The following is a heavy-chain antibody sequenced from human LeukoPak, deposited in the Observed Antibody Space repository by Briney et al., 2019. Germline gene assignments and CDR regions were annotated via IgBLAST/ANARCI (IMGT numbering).Heavy chain of an antibody. CDR1: GGSISSYY. D-gene: IGHD4-23*01. Sequence: PSETLSLTCTVSGGSISSYYWSWIRQPPGKGLEWIGYIYYTGTTNDNPSLKSRVTISVDTSKNQFSLKLTSVTAADTAVYYCARDGYGGKSGDYYYGMDVWGPGTTVTVSS. J-gene: IGHJ6*02. CDR3: ARDGYGGKSGDYYYGMDV. V-gene: IGHV4-59*01. CDR2: IYYTGTT.